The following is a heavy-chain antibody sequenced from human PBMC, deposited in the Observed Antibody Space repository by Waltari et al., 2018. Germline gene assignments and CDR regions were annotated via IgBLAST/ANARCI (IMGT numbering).Heavy chain of an antibody. J-gene: IGHJ3*02. Sequence: QVQLPESGPGLVKPSETLSLTFTVSGYSISSGYYWVWIRQPPGKGLEWIGSIYHSGITYYNPSLKSRVTISVDTSKNQFSLKLSSVTAADTAVYYCAREDVVVVAATPSSAFDIWGQGTMVTVSS. CDR2: IYHSGIT. D-gene: IGHD2-15*01. CDR1: GYSISSGYY. CDR3: AREDVVVVAATPSSAFDI. V-gene: IGHV4-38-2*02.